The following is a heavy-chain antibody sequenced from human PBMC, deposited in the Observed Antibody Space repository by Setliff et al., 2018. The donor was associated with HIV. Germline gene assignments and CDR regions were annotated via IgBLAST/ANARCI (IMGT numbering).Heavy chain of an antibody. CDR2: IFGSGIT. D-gene: IGHD7-27*01. CDR1: GFSISSDGCY. V-gene: IGHV4-31*03. J-gene: IGHJ3*01. CDR3: ARVTNWGDAPFAFYV. Sequence: SETLSLTCTLSGFSISSDGCYWNWIRQRPGKGLEWIGYIFGSGITYYNPSLKSRLRISIDTSANQFSRELSSVTAADTALYFCARVTNWGDAPFAFYVWGLGTMVTVSS.